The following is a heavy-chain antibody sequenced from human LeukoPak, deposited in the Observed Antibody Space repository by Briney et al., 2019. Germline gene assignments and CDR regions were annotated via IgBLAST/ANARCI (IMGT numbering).Heavy chain of an antibody. D-gene: IGHD3-10*01. CDR2: IYYSGNA. Sequence: SETLSLTCTVSGDSISSSTYYWGWIRQPPGKGLEWIGNIYYSGNAYHNPSLKSRVTTSVDTSKNQFSLRLSSVTAADTAVYYCASVRRGFGEFSKYYSYYYMDVWGKGTTVIISS. CDR3: ASVRRGFGEFSKYYSYYYMDV. CDR1: GDSISSSTYY. V-gene: IGHV4-39*01. J-gene: IGHJ6*03.